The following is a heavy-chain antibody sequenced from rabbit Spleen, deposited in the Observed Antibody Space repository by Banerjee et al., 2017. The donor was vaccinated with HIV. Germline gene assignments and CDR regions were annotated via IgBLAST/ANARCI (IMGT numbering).Heavy chain of an antibody. Sequence: QEQLEESGGGLVKPEGSLTLTCKGSGFSFSSTYYMCWVRQPPGKGLEWIGCIYPGSSGTTYYASWAKGRFTISKTSSTTVTLQMTSLTAADTATYFCARDTSSSFSSYGMDLWGPGTLVTVS. V-gene: IGHV1S45*01. J-gene: IGHJ6*01. CDR1: GFSFSSTYY. CDR2: IYPGSSGTT. CDR3: ARDTSSSFSSYGMDL. D-gene: IGHD1-1*01.